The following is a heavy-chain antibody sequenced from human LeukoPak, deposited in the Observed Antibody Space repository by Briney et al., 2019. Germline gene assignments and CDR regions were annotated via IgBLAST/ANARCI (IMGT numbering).Heavy chain of an antibody. CDR2: TRGSDDNT. J-gene: IGHJ4*02. D-gene: IGHD6-25*01. V-gene: IGHV3-23*01. CDR1: GFCINGYS. CDR3: TKDLMTGFSSGWYLAY. Sequence: RSLRLSCDVSGFCINGYSMSWVRQAPGKGLEWVAFTRGSDDNTQQADSLKGRFSISRDTSENRLFLQMNSLRPDDSALYYCTKDLMTGFSSGWYLAYWGQGTLVTVSS.